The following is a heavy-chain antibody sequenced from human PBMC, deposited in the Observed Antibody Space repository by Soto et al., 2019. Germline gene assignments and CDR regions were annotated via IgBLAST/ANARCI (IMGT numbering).Heavy chain of an antibody. CDR3: ARGLHSLFDY. CDR1: GFTFSSYG. D-gene: IGHD2-21*01. J-gene: IGHJ4*02. V-gene: IGHV3-33*01. CDR2: IWYDGNNK. Sequence: GGSLRLSCAASGFTFSSYGMHWVRQAPGKGLEWVAVIWYDGNNKYYADCVKGRFTISRDNSNNTLYVQMTSLRAEDTAVYYCARGLHSLFDYWGQGTLVTVSS.